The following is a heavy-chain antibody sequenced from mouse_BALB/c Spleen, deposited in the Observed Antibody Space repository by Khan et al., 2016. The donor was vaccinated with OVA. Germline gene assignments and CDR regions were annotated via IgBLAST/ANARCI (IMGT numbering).Heavy chain of an antibody. CDR3: ARVYGGDFDY. Sequence: EVQLVESGPGLVKPSQSLSLTCTVTGYSITSDYAWNWIRQFPGNKLEWMGFISYSGNTKYNPSLKSRFSITRDISKNQFFLQLNSVTTEDTATYYCARVYGGDFDYWGQGTSLTVSS. D-gene: IGHD1-1*01. CDR1: GYSITSDYA. J-gene: IGHJ2*02. CDR2: ISYSGNT. V-gene: IGHV3-2*02.